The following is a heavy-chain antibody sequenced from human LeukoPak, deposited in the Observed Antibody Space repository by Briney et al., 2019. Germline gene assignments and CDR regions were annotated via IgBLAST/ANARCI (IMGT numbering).Heavy chain of an antibody. D-gene: IGHD2-2*01. Sequence: GESLRISCKGSGYSFTSYWISWVRQMPGKGLEWMGRIDPSDSYTNYSPSFQGHVTISADKSISTAYLQWSSLKASDTAMYYCARRQGCSSTSCPPDYWGQGTLVTVSP. CDR2: IDPSDSYT. CDR1: GYSFTSYW. J-gene: IGHJ4*02. V-gene: IGHV5-10-1*01. CDR3: ARRQGCSSTSCPPDY.